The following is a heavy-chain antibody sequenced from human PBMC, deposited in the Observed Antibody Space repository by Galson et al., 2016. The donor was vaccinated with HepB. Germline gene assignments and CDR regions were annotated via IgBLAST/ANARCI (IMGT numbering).Heavy chain of an antibody. J-gene: IGHJ4*02. CDR3: ARAPVVAATPDS. V-gene: IGHV1-18*04. CDR1: ADTFISHG. D-gene: IGHD2-15*01. Sequence: SVKVSCKASADTFISHGFTWVRQAPGPGLEWMGWIGAYNGKTDYAQKFQGRVIMSADTSSSTAYMELKNLRSDDTAVYYWARAPVVAATPDSWGQGTLVIVSS. CDR2: IGAYNGKT.